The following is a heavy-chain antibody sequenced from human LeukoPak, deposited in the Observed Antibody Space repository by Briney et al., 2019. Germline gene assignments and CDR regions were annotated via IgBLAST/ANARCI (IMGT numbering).Heavy chain of an antibody. CDR2: ISGSGGST. J-gene: IGHJ4*02. V-gene: IGHV3-23*01. CDR1: GFTFSSYA. Sequence: GGSLRLSCAASGFTFSSYAMSRVRQAPGKGLEWVSAISGSGGSTYYADSVKGRFTISRDNSKNTLYLQMNSLRAEDTAVYYCAKGNSRIAAAGTYDYWGQGTLVTVSS. D-gene: IGHD6-13*01. CDR3: AKGNSRIAAAGTYDY.